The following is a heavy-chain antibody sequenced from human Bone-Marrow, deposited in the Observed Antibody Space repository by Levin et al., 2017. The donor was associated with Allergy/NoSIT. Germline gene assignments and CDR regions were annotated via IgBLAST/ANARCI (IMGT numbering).Heavy chain of an antibody. V-gene: IGHV3-30*18. J-gene: IGHJ4*02. CDR3: AKDPRKVLLLWFGELN. D-gene: IGHD3-10*01. CDR1: GFTFSSYG. Sequence: GGSLRLSCAASGFTFSSYGMHWVRQAPGKGLEWVAVISYDGSNKYYADSVKGRFTISRDNSKNTLYLQMNSLRAEDTAVYYCAKDPRKVLLLWFGELNWGQGTLVTVSS. CDR2: ISYDGSNK.